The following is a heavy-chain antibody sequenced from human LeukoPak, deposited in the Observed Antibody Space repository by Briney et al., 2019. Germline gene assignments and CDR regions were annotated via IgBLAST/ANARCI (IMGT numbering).Heavy chain of an antibody. V-gene: IGHV3-7*01. CDR3: ARDCSSSNCYADY. J-gene: IGHJ4*02. CDR2: IKQDGSEK. CDR1: GFTFNRYW. D-gene: IGHD2-2*01. Sequence: GGSLRLSCAASGFTFNRYWMSWVRQAPGKGLELVANIKQDGSEKYFADSVKGRFTISRDNGKNSVYLQMSSLRDEDTAVYYCARDCSSSNCYADYWGQGTLVTVSS.